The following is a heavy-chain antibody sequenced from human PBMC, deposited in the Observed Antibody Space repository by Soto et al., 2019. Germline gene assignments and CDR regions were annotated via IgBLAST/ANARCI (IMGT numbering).Heavy chain of an antibody. CDR3: ARTGYYYEADY. CDR1: GGSISNDY. Sequence: SETLSLTCRVSGGSISNDYWTWLRQPPGKGLEWIGYIYKGGSINYNPSLKSRVTISVDTSNNQFSLKLSSVTAADTAVYYCARTGYYYEADYWGQGTLVTVSS. CDR2: IYKGGSI. D-gene: IGHD3-22*01. J-gene: IGHJ4*02. V-gene: IGHV4-4*09.